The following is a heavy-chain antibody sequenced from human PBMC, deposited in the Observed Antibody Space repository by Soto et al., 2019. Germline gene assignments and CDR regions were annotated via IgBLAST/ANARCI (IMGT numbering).Heavy chain of an antibody. Sequence: PGGSLRLSCTASGFTFSSYWMHWVRQAPGKGLVWVSRINSDGSSTSYADSVKGRFTISRDNAKNTLYLQMNSLRAEDTAVYYCARAGDFWCGLITLQSYRSTLVSGKG. J-gene: IGHJ6*03. V-gene: IGHV3-74*01. CDR3: ARAGDFWCGLITLQSYRSTLV. CDR1: GFTFSSYW. CDR2: INSDGSST. D-gene: IGHD3-3*01.